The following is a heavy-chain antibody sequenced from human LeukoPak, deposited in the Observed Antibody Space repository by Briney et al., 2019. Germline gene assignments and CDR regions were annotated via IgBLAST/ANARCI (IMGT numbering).Heavy chain of an antibody. Sequence: GGSPRLSCAASEFTFTNYAMHWVRQAPGRGLEWVAVISYDGSNKYYADSVKGRFTISRDNSKNTLYLQMNSLRAEDTAVYYCARDREYYNLLTGYKVSHYFDYWGQGTLVTVSS. D-gene: IGHD3-9*01. CDR2: ISYDGSNK. V-gene: IGHV3-30*04. J-gene: IGHJ4*02. CDR3: ARDREYYNLLTGYKVSHYFDY. CDR1: EFTFTNYA.